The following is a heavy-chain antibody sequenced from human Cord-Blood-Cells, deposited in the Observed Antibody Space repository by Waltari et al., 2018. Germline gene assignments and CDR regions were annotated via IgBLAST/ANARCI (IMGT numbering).Heavy chain of an antibody. D-gene: IGHD2-21*01. V-gene: IGHV3-9*01. CDR3: AKDYSPSLYYFDY. J-gene: IGHJ4*02. CDR2: ISWNSGSI. CDR1: GFTFDEYA. Sequence: EVQLVESGGGLVQPGRSLRLSCAASGFTFDEYAMHWVRQAPGKGLEWVSGISWNSGSIGYADSVNGRFTISRDNAKTSLYLQMNSLRAEDTALYYCAKDYSPSLYYFDYWGQGTLVTVSS.